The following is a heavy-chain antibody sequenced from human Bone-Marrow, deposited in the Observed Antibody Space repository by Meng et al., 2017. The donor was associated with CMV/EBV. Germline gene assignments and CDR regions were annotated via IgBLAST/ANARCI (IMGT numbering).Heavy chain of an antibody. Sequence: GESLKXSCAASEFSFDNYAMTWVRQAPGKGLEWVSSISGSGSSTYYADSVKGRFTISRDNSKNTLYLQVNSLRAEDTAVYYCAKGSPIYYFDYWGQGTLVTVSS. CDR2: ISGSGSST. CDR3: AKGSPIYYFDY. V-gene: IGHV3-23*01. J-gene: IGHJ4*02. CDR1: EFSFDNYA.